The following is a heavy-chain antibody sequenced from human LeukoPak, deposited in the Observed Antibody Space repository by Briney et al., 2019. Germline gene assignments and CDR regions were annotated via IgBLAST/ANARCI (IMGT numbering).Heavy chain of an antibody. CDR2: IYYSGRT. D-gene: IGHD2/OR15-2a*01. V-gene: IGHV4-39*01. Sequence: PSETLSLTCSVSGGSISSSSYYWGWVRQPPGKGLEWIGSIYYSGRTYYNPSLKSRVTISVDTSKSQFSLKLSSVTAADTAVYYCARHNKAFDIWGQGTMVTVSS. CDR3: ARHNKAFDI. J-gene: IGHJ3*02. CDR1: GGSISSSSYY.